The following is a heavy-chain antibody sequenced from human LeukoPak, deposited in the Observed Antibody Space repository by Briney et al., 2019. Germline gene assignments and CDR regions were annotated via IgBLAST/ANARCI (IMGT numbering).Heavy chain of an antibody. CDR1: GFTFGDYA. D-gene: IGHD3-22*01. V-gene: IGHV3-49*04. Sequence: GGSLRLSCTTAGFTFGDYAMSWVRQAPGKGLEWVSFIRRKAHGGTTEYAASVKGRFSSSRDDSKSIAYLQMNSLKTEDTAVYFCTRVTYYYDNSGYFHFDSWGQGSLVTGSS. CDR2: IRRKAHGGTT. J-gene: IGHJ4*02. CDR3: TRVTYYYDNSGYFHFDS.